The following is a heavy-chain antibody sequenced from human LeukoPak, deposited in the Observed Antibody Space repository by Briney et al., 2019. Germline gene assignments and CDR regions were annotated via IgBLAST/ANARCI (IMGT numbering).Heavy chain of an antibody. Sequence: GGSLRLSCAGSGFTFSSYAMSWVRQAPGKGLEWVSAISDSGDYTYYADSVKGRFTISRDNSKNTFHLQLNSLRAEDTAVYYCAKDYSDSRVADVFFEYWGQGTLVTVSS. CDR1: GFTFSSYA. CDR3: AKDYSDSRVADVFFEY. V-gene: IGHV3-23*01. CDR2: ISDSGDYT. J-gene: IGHJ4*02. D-gene: IGHD2-15*01.